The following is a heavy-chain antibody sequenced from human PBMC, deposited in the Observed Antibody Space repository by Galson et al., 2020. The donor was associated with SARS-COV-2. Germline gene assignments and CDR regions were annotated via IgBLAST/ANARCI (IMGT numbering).Heavy chain of an antibody. Sequence: SETLSLTCAVSGYSISTTNYWGWVRQHPGKGLEWIGSIYPSGSTYYNPSLRSRVTISLDTSKNQFSLRLDSVTAADTAYYYGARQGVNVMGLVTVPGWYCYLWCRGTLVTVSS. V-gene: IGHV4-38-2*01. J-gene: IGHJ2*01. CDR1: GYSISTTNY. CDR3: ARQGVNVMGLVTVPGWYCYL. CDR2: IYPSGST. D-gene: IGHD3-9*01.